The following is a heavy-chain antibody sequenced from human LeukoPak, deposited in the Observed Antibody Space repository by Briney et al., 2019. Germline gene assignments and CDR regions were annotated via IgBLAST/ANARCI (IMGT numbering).Heavy chain of an antibody. Sequence: GGSLRLSCAASGFSFNTYWMHWVRQAPGKGLVWVSRINSDGSNTNYADSAKGRFTISRDNTKNTLYLQMNSLRAEDTAVYYCAREPRGGTLDYWGQGTLVTVSS. J-gene: IGHJ4*02. CDR1: GFSFNTYW. CDR3: AREPRGGTLDY. D-gene: IGHD3-10*01. V-gene: IGHV3-74*01. CDR2: INSDGSNT.